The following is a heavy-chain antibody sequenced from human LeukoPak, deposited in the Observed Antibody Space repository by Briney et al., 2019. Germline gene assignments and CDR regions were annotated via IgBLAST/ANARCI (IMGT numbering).Heavy chain of an antibody. CDR2: INPNSGGT. CDR1: GYTFTGYY. V-gene: IGHV1-2*02. D-gene: IGHD1-26*01. J-gene: IGHJ4*02. CDR3: ARDTTYSGSPVDY. Sequence: ASVKVSCKASGYTFTGYYMHWVRQAPGQGLEWMGWINPNSGGTNYAQKLQGRVTMTTDTSTSTAYMELRSLRSDDTAVYYCARDTTYSGSPVDYWGQGTLVTVSS.